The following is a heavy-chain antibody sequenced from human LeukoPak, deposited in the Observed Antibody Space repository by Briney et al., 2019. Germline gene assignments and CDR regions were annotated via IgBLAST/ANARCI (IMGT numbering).Heavy chain of an antibody. V-gene: IGHV1-8*03. CDR3: ARVYYYDSSGYYNFDY. CDR2: MNPNSGNR. D-gene: IGHD3-22*01. CDR1: GYTFTSYD. Sequence: GASVKVSCKASGYTFTSYDINWVRQATGQGLEWMGWMNPNSGNRGYAQKFQGRVTITRNTSISTAYMELSSLRSEDTAVYYCARVYYYDSSGYYNFDYWGQGTLVTVSS. J-gene: IGHJ4*02.